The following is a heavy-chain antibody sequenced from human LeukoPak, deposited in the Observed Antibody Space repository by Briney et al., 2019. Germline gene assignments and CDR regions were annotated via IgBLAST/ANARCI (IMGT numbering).Heavy chain of an antibody. D-gene: IGHD1-14*01. J-gene: IGHJ5*02. CDR2: INPNSGGT. V-gene: IGHV1-2*02. CDR3: ARVNRRGTNWFDP. Sequence: ASVKVSCKASGYTFTGYYMHWVRQAPGQGLEGMGWINPNSGGTNYAQKFQGRVTMTRDTSISTAYMELSRLRSDDTAVYYCARVNRRGTNWFDPWGQGTLVTVSS. CDR1: GYTFTGYY.